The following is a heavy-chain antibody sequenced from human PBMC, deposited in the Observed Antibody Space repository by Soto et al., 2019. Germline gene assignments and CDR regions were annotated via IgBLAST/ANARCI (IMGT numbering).Heavy chain of an antibody. D-gene: IGHD3-22*01. CDR1: GYTFTSYY. Sequence: ASVKVSFKASGYTFTSYYMHWLRQAPRQRPEWMGIINPSGGSTSYAQKFQGRVTMTRDTSTSTAYMELSSLRSEDTAVYYCARPTTQNYYDSSGSDGTFDYWGQGTLVTVSS. CDR3: ARPTTQNYYDSSGSDGTFDY. V-gene: IGHV1-46*01. J-gene: IGHJ4*02. CDR2: INPSGGST.